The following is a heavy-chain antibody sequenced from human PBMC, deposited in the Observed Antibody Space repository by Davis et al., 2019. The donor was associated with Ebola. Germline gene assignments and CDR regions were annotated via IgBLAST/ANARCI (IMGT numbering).Heavy chain of an antibody. CDR2: IKQDGSEK. J-gene: IGHJ6*02. D-gene: IGHD3-9*01. CDR1: GFTFGSYW. Sequence: GESLKISCAASGFTFGSYWMSWVRQAPGKGLEWVANIKQDGSEKYYVDSVKGRFTISRDNAKNSLYLQMNSLRAEDTALYYCARHSSSGDYDIFYYYYGMDVWGQGTTVTVSS. V-gene: IGHV3-7*01. CDR3: ARHSSSGDYDIFYYYYGMDV.